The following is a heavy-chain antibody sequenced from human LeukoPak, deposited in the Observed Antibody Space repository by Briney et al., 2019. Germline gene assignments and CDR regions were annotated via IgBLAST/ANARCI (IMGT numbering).Heavy chain of an antibody. CDR3: ARDGNYGGNFGALDY. CDR2: ISSSGSPK. D-gene: IGHD4-23*01. J-gene: IGHJ4*02. V-gene: IGHV3-48*03. Sequence: RGSLRLSCAASGFTFSNFDMNWVRQAPGKGLEWVSYISSSGSPKYYADSVRGRFTISRDNAENSLYLQMNSLRAEDTAVYYCARDGNYGGNFGALDYWGQGTLVTVSS. CDR1: GFTFSNFD.